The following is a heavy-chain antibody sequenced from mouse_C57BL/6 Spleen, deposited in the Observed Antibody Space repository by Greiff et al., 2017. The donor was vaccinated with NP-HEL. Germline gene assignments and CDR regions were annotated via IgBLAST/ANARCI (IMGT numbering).Heavy chain of an antibody. CDR1: GFSFNTYA. V-gene: IGHV10-1*01. CDR2: IRSKSNNYAT. Sequence: GGGLVQPKGSLKLSCAASGFSFNTYAMNWVRQAPGKGLEWVARIRSKSNNYATYYADSVKDRFTISRDDSESMLYLQMNNLKTEDTAMYYCVRQNWESGAWFAYWGQGTLVTVSA. J-gene: IGHJ3*01. D-gene: IGHD4-1*01. CDR3: VRQNWESGAWFAY.